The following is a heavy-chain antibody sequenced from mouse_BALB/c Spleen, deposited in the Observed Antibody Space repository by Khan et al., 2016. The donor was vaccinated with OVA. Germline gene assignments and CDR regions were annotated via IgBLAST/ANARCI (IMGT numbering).Heavy chain of an antibody. J-gene: IGHJ1*01. Sequence: QVQLQQSGPELVKPGASVKMSCKASGNTFKSYYIHWVKQRPGQGLEWIGWIYPGDGRTKYNEKFKGKTRLTADKSSSTANMFLSSLTSEDSAIYFCAISYYGSFWYFDVWGAGTTVTGSS. CDR1: GNTFKSYY. V-gene: IGHV1S56*01. CDR2: IYPGDGRT. D-gene: IGHD1-1*01. CDR3: AISYYGSFWYFDV.